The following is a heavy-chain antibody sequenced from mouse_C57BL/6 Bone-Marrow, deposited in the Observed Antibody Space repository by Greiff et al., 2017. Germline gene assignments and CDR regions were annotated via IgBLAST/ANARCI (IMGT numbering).Heavy chain of an antibody. Sequence: EVKLLESGAGLVKPGGSLKLSCAASGFTFSSYAMSWVRQTPEKRLEWVAYISSGGDYTYYADTVKGRFTISRDNARNTLYLQMSSLKSEDTAMYSCTRDPLTPFDYWGQGTTLTVSS. CDR2: ISSGGDYT. CDR3: TRDPLTPFDY. CDR1: GFTFSSYA. D-gene: IGHD4-1*01. V-gene: IGHV5-9-1*02. J-gene: IGHJ2*01.